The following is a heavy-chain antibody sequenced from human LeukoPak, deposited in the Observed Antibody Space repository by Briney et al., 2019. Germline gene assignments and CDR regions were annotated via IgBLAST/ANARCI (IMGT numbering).Heavy chain of an antibody. CDR1: GGSISSADYN. J-gene: IGHJ3*02. CDR3: ARACSSTTCYGAFDM. CDR2: IYYSGST. Sequence: SSQTLSLTCTVSGGSISSADYNWSWIRQPPGKGLEWIGYIYYSGSTYYNPSLKSRVTISVDTSRNQFSLKLSSMTAADTAVYYCARACSSTTCYGAFDMWGQGTMVTVSS. V-gene: IGHV4-30-4*08. D-gene: IGHD2-2*01.